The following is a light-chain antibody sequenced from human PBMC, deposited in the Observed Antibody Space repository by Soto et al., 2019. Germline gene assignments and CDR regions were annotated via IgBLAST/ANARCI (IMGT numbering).Light chain of an antibody. CDR1: HGVSAY. CDR2: GAS. J-gene: IGKJ2*01. CDR3: QQTNNYPYT. Sequence: IYLTQSPSSLPASVGDRVTITCRTSHGVSAYLAWYQQKPGKAPKLLIYGASTLQSGVPSRFSGSGSGTDFTLSITSLQPEDFATYYCQQTNNYPYTFGQGTEVEIK. V-gene: IGKV1-9*01.